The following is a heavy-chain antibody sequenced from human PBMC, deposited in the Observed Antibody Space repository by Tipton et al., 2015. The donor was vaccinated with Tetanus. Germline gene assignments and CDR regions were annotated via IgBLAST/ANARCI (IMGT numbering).Heavy chain of an antibody. CDR2: IYYSGSS. CDR1: GGSISGSSYY. J-gene: IGHJ4*02. CDR3: ARGWGSSWYYFDY. D-gene: IGHD6-13*01. V-gene: IGHV4-39*07. Sequence: TLSLTYTVSGGSISGSSYYWGWIRQPPGKGLEWIGSIYYSGSSYYNPSLKSRVTMSVDTSKRQFSLKLNSVTAADTAVYYCARGWGSSWYYFDYWGQGILVTVSS.